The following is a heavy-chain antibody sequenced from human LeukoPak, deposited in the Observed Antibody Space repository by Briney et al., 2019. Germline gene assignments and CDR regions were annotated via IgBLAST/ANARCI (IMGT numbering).Heavy chain of an antibody. CDR1: GFTVSSTY. V-gene: IGHV3-66*01. CDR2: IYSGGST. D-gene: IGHD3-22*01. CDR3: ARDRSGDSTAYYTDY. J-gene: IGHJ4*02. Sequence: GGSLRLSCAASGFTVSSTYMTWVRQAPGKGLEWVSLIYSGGSTIYADSVKGRFTISRDNSKNTVYLQMNSLRAEDTAVYYCARDRSGDSTAYYTDYWGQGTLVTVSS.